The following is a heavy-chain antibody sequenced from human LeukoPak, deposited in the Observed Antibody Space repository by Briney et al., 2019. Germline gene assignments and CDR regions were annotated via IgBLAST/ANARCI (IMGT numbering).Heavy chain of an antibody. D-gene: IGHD2/OR15-2a*01. V-gene: IGHV1-46*01. CDR1: GYTFTSYY. CDR2: INPSGGST. Sequence: ASVKVSCKASGYTFTSYYMHWVRQAPGQGLEWMGIINPSGGSTSYAQKFQGRVTITWDMSTSTDYMELSSLKSEDTAVYYCARNYCDTTACSNWFVPWGQGTRVTVSS. J-gene: IGHJ5*02. CDR3: ARNYCDTTACSNWFVP.